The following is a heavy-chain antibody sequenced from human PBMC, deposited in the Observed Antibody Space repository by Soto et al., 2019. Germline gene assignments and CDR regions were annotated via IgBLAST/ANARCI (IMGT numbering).Heavy chain of an antibody. CDR2: INPNSGGT. D-gene: IGHD2-2*01. Sequence: ASVKVSCKASGYTFTGYYMHWVRQAPGQGLEWMGWINPNSGGTNYAQKFQGWVTMTRDTSISTAYMELSRLRSDDTAVYYCAREIVVVPATLGVGDVWGQGTTVTVSS. CDR1: GYTFTGYY. CDR3: AREIVVVPATLGVGDV. V-gene: IGHV1-2*04. J-gene: IGHJ6*02.